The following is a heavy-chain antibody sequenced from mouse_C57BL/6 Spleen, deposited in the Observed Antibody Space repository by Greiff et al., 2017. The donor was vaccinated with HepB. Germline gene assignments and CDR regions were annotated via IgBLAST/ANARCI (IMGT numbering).Heavy chain of an antibody. CDR2: ISGGGGNT. V-gene: IGHV5-9*01. CDR3: ARQLLRYYAMDY. D-gene: IGHD1-1*01. CDR1: GFTFSSYT. J-gene: IGHJ4*01. Sequence: EVQGVESGGGLVKPGGSLKLSCAASGFTFSSYTMSWVRQTPEKRLEWVATISGGGGNTYYPDSVKGRFTISRDNAKNTLYLQMSSLRSEDTALYDCARQLLRYYAMDYWGQGTSVTVSS.